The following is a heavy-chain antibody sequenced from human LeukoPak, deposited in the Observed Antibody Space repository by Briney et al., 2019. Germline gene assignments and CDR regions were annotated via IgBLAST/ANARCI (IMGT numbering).Heavy chain of an antibody. Sequence: GRSLRLSCAASGFTFDDYAMHWVRQAPGKGLEWVSGISWNSGSIGYADSVKGRFTISRDNAKNSLYLQMNSLRAEDTALYYCAKDIGATAHLGYFDYWGQGTLVTVSS. D-gene: IGHD1-26*01. CDR2: ISWNSGSI. J-gene: IGHJ4*02. CDR1: GFTFDDYA. CDR3: AKDIGATAHLGYFDY. V-gene: IGHV3-9*01.